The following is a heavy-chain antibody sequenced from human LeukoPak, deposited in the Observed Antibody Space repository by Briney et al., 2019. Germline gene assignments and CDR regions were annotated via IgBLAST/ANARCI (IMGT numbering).Heavy chain of an antibody. CDR2: ISISGGNT. Sequence: PGGSLRLSCAASGFTFSSYAMTWVRQAPGKGLEWVSSISISGGNTYYADSLKGRFIISRDNSKNTVYLQMNSLRAEDTAVYYCARDRSGSTYHYYGMDVWGQGTTVTVSS. D-gene: IGHD1-26*01. J-gene: IGHJ6*02. V-gene: IGHV3-23*01. CDR3: ARDRSGSTYHYYGMDV. CDR1: GFTFSSYA.